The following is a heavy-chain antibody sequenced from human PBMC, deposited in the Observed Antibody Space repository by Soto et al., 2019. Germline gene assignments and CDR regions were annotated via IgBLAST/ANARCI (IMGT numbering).Heavy chain of an antibody. CDR3: AKLSCTSSTCYFPGWFDP. V-gene: IGHV4-31*03. J-gene: IGHJ5*02. Sequence: TLSLTCTVAGDSISGGASFWSWIRQPPGKGLEWIANVYYSGSSYYNPSLKSRLTISVDTTKNQFSLQLKSMTAADTAVYYCAKLSCTSSTCYFPGWFDPWGQGTLVTGSS. CDR1: GDSISGGASF. D-gene: IGHD2-8*01. CDR2: VYYSGSS.